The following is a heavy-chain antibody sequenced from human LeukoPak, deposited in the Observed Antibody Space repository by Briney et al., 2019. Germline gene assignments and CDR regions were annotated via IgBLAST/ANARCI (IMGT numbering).Heavy chain of an antibody. V-gene: IGHV4-30-4*08. CDR3: ARESTRMTLYDSSGY. D-gene: IGHD3-22*01. CDR1: GGSISSGDYY. Sequence: SETLSLTCTVSGGSISSGDYYWSWIRQPPGKGLEWIGYIYYSGITYYNPSLKSRVTISVDTSKNQFSLKLSSVTAADTAVYYCARESTRMTLYDSSGYWGQGTLVTVSS. J-gene: IGHJ4*02. CDR2: IYYSGIT.